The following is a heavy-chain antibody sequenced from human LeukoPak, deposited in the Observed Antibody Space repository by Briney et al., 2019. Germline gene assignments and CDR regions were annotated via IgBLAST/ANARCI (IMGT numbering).Heavy chain of an antibody. CDR3: ATAPVSGRFYVWGSYPY. Sequence: ASVKVSCKASGYTFTSYYMHWVRQAPGQGLEWMGIINPSGGSTSYAQKFQGRVTMTEDTSTDTAYMELSSLRSEDTAVYYCATAPVSGRFYVWGSYPYWGQGTLVTVSS. D-gene: IGHD3-16*02. J-gene: IGHJ4*02. CDR2: INPSGGST. V-gene: IGHV1-46*01. CDR1: GYTFTSYY.